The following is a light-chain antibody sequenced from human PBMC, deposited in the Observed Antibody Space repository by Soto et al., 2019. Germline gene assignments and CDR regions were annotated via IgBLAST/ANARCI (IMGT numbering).Light chain of an antibody. CDR1: QSVSSSY. J-gene: IGKJ4*01. CDR2: GAS. V-gene: IGKV3-20*01. Sequence: EIVLTQSPGTLSLSPGERATLSCRASQSVSSSYLAWYQQKPGQAPRLLIYGASSRATGIPDRFSGSGSGTDFPLTISRLEPEDFAVYYCQQYDSSPLTFGGGKKVEIK. CDR3: QQYDSSPLT.